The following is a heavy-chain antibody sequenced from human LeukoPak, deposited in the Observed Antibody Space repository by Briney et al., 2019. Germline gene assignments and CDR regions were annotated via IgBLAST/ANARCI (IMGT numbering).Heavy chain of an antibody. Sequence: GGSLRLSCAASGFTLDDYAMHWVRQAPGKGLEWVSGISWNSGSIGYADSVKGRFTISRDNAKNSLYLQMNSLRAEDTALYYCAKDLAVAGPNDAFDIWGQGTMVTVSS. CDR1: GFTLDDYA. CDR2: ISWNSGSI. D-gene: IGHD6-19*01. J-gene: IGHJ3*02. V-gene: IGHV3-9*01. CDR3: AKDLAVAGPNDAFDI.